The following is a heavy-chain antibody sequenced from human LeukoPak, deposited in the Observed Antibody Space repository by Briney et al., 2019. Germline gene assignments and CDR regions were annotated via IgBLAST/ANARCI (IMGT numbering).Heavy chain of an antibody. Sequence: ASVKVSCKASGYTFTSYYMHWVRQAPGQGLEWMGIINPSGGSTSYAQKFQGRVTMTRDTSASTAYMELSSLRSEDTAVYYCARFPNTAMVMGLEYYYYGMDVWGQGTTVTVSS. CDR1: GYTFTSYY. CDR3: ARFPNTAMVMGLEYYYYGMDV. D-gene: IGHD5-18*01. J-gene: IGHJ6*02. V-gene: IGHV1-46*01. CDR2: INPSGGST.